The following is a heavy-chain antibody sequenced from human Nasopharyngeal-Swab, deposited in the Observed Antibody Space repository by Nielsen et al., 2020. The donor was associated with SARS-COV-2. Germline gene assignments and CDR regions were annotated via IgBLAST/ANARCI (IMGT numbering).Heavy chain of an antibody. CDR3: ARVDFWSGYPYYYYYYMDV. D-gene: IGHD3-3*01. Sequence: SETLSFTCTVSGGSISSYYWSWIRQPPGKGLEWIGYIYYSGSTNYNPSLKSRVTISVDTSKNQFSLKLSSVTAADTAVYYCARVDFWSGYPYYYYYYMDVWGKGTTVTVSS. CDR1: GGSISSYY. CDR2: IYYSGST. J-gene: IGHJ6*03. V-gene: IGHV4-59*01.